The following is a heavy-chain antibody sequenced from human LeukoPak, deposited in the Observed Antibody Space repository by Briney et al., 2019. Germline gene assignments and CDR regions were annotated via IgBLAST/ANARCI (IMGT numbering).Heavy chain of an antibody. D-gene: IGHD5/OR15-5a*01. J-gene: IGHJ4*02. Sequence: GGSLRLSCAASGFTFSDYYMSWIRQAPGKGLEWVSAISGRGGGTYYADSVKGRFTISRDNSKNTLSLQMNSLRAEDTAVYYCAKARGSSVYEQFDYWGQGTQVTVSP. CDR1: GFTFSDYY. V-gene: IGHV3-23*01. CDR3: AKARGSSVYEQFDY. CDR2: ISGRGGGT.